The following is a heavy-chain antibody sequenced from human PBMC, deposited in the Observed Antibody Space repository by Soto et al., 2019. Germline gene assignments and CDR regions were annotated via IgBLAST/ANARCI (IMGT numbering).Heavy chain of an antibody. CDR1: GFTFSSYA. Sequence: AGGSLRLSCAASGFTFSSYAMSWVRQAPGKGLEWVSAISGSGGSTYYADSVKGRFTISRDNSKNTLYLQMNSLRAEDTAVYYCAKRIGELSPPQTSGVVYYYGMDVWGQGTTVTVSS. V-gene: IGHV3-23*01. J-gene: IGHJ6*02. CDR2: ISGSGGST. D-gene: IGHD3-10*01. CDR3: AKRIGELSPPQTSGVVYYYGMDV.